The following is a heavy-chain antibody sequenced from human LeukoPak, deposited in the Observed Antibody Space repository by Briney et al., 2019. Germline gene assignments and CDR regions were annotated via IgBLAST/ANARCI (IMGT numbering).Heavy chain of an antibody. CDR2: ISGSGGST. D-gene: IGHD6-13*01. CDR1: GGSISSSSYY. Sequence: PSETLSLTCTVSGGSISSSSYYWGWIRQPPGKGLEWVSAISGSGGSTYYADSVKGRFTISRDNSKNTLYLQMNSLRAEDTAVYYCAKTGGIAAAHWGQGTLVTVSS. J-gene: IGHJ4*02. CDR3: AKTGGIAAAH. V-gene: IGHV3-23*01.